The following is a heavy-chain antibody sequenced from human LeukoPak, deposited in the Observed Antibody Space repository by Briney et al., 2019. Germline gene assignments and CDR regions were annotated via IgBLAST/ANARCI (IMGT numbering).Heavy chain of an antibody. D-gene: IGHD5-12*01. V-gene: IGHV3-66*01. Sequence: GGSVRLSCVASGFTVSSNYVSWVRQAPGKGLEWVSVIYSGGSTYYADSVKGRFTISRDNSKNTLYLQMNSLRAEDTAVYYCARETYSGETWYWGQGTLVTVSS. CDR2: IYSGGST. CDR1: GFTVSSNY. J-gene: IGHJ4*02. CDR3: ARETYSGETWY.